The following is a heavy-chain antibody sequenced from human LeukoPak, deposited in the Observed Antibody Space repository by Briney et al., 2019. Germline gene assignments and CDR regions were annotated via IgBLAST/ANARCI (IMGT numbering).Heavy chain of an antibody. D-gene: IGHD3-10*01. CDR3: ARPDDSESYYRANHY. CDR1: GFTFNTYP. Sequence: GGSLRLSCAASGFTFNTYPMYWVRQAPGKGLEWVALISNDGNNKHYADSVEGRFTVSRDNSNNALSLQMNGLRTEDTAVYYWARPDDSESYYRANHYWGRGTLVTVSP. CDR2: ISNDGNNK. J-gene: IGHJ4*02. V-gene: IGHV3-30*04.